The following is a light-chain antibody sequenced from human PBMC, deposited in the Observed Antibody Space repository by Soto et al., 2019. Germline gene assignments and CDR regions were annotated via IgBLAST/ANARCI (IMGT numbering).Light chain of an antibody. CDR1: SSDVGSYNL. Sequence: QSALTQPASVSGSPGQSITISCTGTSSDVGSYNLVSWYQQHPGKAPKLMIYEGSKRPSGVSNRFSGSKSGNTASLTISGLQAEDEADYYCCSYAGSYVFATGTKLTVL. CDR3: CSYAGSYV. CDR2: EGS. V-gene: IGLV2-23*01. J-gene: IGLJ1*01.